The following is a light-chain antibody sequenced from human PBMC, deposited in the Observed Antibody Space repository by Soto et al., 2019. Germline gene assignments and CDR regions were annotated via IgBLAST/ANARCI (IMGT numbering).Light chain of an antibody. J-gene: IGLJ2*01. CDR3: TSWTTSTTMI. Sequence: QSVLTQPASVSGSPGQSITISCTGTSSDIGAYNFVSWYQQHPGKAPKLMLYDVNIRPSGVSNRFSGSKSGNTASLTISGLQAEDEADSYCTSWTTSTTMISGGGTKVTVL. CDR2: DVN. CDR1: SSDIGAYNF. V-gene: IGLV2-14*03.